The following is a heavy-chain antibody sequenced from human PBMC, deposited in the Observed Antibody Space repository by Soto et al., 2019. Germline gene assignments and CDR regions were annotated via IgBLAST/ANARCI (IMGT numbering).Heavy chain of an antibody. CDR1: GFTFRNYA. V-gene: IGHV3-23*01. CDR2: ITGSGSDT. J-gene: IGHJ4*02. CDR3: AKGSADSRPYYFDS. Sequence: EAQLLESGGGLVQPGGSLRLSCAASGFTFRNYAMSWVRQAPAKGLEWFSAITGSGSDTYHADSVKGRFTISRDNSNNMLYLQMNSLRADDTAVYYCAKGSADSRPYYFDSWGQGTLVTVSS. D-gene: IGHD3-22*01.